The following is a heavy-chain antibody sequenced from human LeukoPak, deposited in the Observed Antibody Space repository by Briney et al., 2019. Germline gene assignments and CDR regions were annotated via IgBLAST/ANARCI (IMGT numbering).Heavy chain of an antibody. Sequence: SETLSLTCAVYGGSFSGYYWSWIRQPPGKGLEWNGEINHSGSTNYNPSLKSRVTISVDTSKNQFSLKLSSVTAADTAVYYCARGGDGSGPHPGYWGQGTLVTVSS. CDR1: GGSFSGYY. CDR3: ARGGDGSGPHPGY. J-gene: IGHJ4*02. D-gene: IGHD3-10*01. CDR2: INHSGST. V-gene: IGHV4-34*01.